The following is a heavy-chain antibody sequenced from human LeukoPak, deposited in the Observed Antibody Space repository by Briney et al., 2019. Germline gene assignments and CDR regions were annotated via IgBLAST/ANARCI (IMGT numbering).Heavy chain of an antibody. V-gene: IGHV3-11*01. J-gene: IGHJ4*02. D-gene: IGHD3-9*01. Sequence: GGSLRLSCAASGFTFSDYYMSWIRQPSGKGLEWVSYISSSGSTIYYADSVKGRFTISRDNAKNSLYLQMNSLRAEDTAVYYCAKKGYDILTGYPKFDYWGQGTLVTVSS. CDR2: ISSSGSTI. CDR1: GFTFSDYY. CDR3: AKKGYDILTGYPKFDY.